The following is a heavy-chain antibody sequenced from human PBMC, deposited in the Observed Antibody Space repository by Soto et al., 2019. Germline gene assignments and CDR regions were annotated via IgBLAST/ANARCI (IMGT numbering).Heavy chain of an antibody. J-gene: IGHJ6*02. Sequence: PGGSLRLSCAASGFTFSSYAMNWVRQAPGKGLEWVSYISSSSSSIYYADSVKGRFTISRDNAKNSLYLQMNSLRDEDTAVYYCARDFTVARFRYGMDVWGQGTTVTVSS. CDR2: ISSSSSSI. CDR1: GFTFSSYA. V-gene: IGHV3-48*02. D-gene: IGHD4-17*01. CDR3: ARDFTVARFRYGMDV.